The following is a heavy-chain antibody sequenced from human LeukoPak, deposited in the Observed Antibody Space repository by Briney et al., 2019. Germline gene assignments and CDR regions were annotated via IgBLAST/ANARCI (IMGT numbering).Heavy chain of an antibody. Sequence: ASVKVSCKASRDTFNNYAINWVRQAPGQGLEWMGRVSPVLDIVFYAQKFQGRVTITADRFTTTAYMELSSLRSEDTAMYYCARGWDGVEMTARHAFDIWGQGTLVTVSS. J-gene: IGHJ3*02. D-gene: IGHD5-24*01. CDR3: ARGWDGVEMTARHAFDI. CDR2: VSPVLDIV. V-gene: IGHV1-69*04. CDR1: RDTFNNYA.